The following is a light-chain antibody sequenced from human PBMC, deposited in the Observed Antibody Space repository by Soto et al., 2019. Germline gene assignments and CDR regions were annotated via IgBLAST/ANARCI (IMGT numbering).Light chain of an antibody. Sequence: DIQMTQSPSSLSASVEDRVTITCRASQSMSSYLNWYQQKPGKAPKLLIYAASSLQSGVPSRYRGSGSGRDFTLTISSLQPEDFATYYCQQSYSTPYTFGQGTKLEIK. CDR1: QSMSSY. V-gene: IGKV1-39*01. CDR3: QQSYSTPYT. CDR2: AAS. J-gene: IGKJ2*01.